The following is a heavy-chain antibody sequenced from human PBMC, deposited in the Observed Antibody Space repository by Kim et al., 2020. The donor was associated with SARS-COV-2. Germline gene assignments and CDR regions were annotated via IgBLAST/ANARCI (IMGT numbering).Heavy chain of an antibody. CDR3: ARAMYSSSLGFQH. J-gene: IGHJ1*01. V-gene: IGHV1-2*06. CDR1: GYIFTGYY. CDR2: INPNSGGT. D-gene: IGHD6-6*01. Sequence: ASVKVSRKASGYIFTGYYMHWVRQAPGQGLEWMGRINPNSGGTNYAQKFQGRVTMTRDTSISTAYMELSRLRSDDTAVYYCARAMYSSSLGFQHWGQGTLVTVSS.